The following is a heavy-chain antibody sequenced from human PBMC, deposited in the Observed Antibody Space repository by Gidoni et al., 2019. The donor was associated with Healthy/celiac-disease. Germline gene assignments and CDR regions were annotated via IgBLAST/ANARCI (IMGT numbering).Heavy chain of an antibody. Sequence: EVQLVESGGGLVQPGGSLRLSCAASGFTFSSYSMNWVCQAPGKGLEWVSYISSSSSTIYYADSVKGRFTISRDNAKNSLYLQMNSLRDEDTAVYYCARDGGWTTVTTSYYYGMDVWGQGTTVTVSS. V-gene: IGHV3-48*02. J-gene: IGHJ6*02. D-gene: IGHD4-17*01. CDR3: ARDGGWTTVTTSYYYGMDV. CDR1: GFTFSSYS. CDR2: ISSSSSTI.